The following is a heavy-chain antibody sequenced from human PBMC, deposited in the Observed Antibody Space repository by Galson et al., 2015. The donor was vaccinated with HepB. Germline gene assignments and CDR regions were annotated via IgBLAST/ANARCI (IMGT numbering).Heavy chain of an antibody. CDR1: GGTFSSYT. Sequence: SVKVSCKASGGTFSSYTISWVRQAPGQGLEWMGRIIPILGIANYAQKFQGRVTITADKSTSTAYMELSSLRSEDTDVYYCGVFSELLGFENLGQGTLVTVSS. V-gene: IGHV1-69*02. D-gene: IGHD1-26*01. CDR2: IIPILGIA. CDR3: GVFSELLGFEN. J-gene: IGHJ5*02.